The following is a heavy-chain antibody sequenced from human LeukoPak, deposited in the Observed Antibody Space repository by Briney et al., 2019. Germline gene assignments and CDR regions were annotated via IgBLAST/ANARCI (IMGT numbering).Heavy chain of an antibody. CDR3: ARDSPITGTYLWFFDY. D-gene: IGHD5/OR15-5a*01. CDR1: GFTFSAYW. CDR2: INGDGSST. J-gene: IGHJ4*02. V-gene: IGHV3-74*01. Sequence: PGGSLRLSCAASGFTFSAYWMHWVRQLPGKGLVWVSRINGDGSSTNYADSVKGRFTISRDNAKNTLYLQMSSLRAEDTAIYYCARDSPITGTYLWFFDYWGQGALVTVSS.